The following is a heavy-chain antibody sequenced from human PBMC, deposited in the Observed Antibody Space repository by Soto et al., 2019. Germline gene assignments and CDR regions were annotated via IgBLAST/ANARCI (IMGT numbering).Heavy chain of an antibody. D-gene: IGHD6-6*01. CDR2: ISDSGGIT. Sequence: VQLLESGGGLVQPGGSLRLSCAASGFAFSSYPMSWVRQAPEKGLEWVSGISDSGGITYNADSVKGRFTISRDNSKNTLYLQMNSLRDEDTAVYYCARRAFGSSRAFDIWGQGTMVTVSS. J-gene: IGHJ3*02. V-gene: IGHV3-23*01. CDR1: GFAFSSYP. CDR3: ARRAFGSSRAFDI.